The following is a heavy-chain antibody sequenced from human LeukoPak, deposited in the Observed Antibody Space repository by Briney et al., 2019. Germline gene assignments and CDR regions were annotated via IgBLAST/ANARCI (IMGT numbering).Heavy chain of an antibody. Sequence: SETLSLTCSVSGYSIRSGYYWGWIRQAPGKGLEWVGTIYHTGTTYYNPFLKSRVTISVHTSTNQFSLRLNSVTAADTAVYYCASPAAMSYYYMDVWGKGTTVTVSS. CDR1: GYSIRSGYY. V-gene: IGHV4-38-2*02. J-gene: IGHJ6*03. CDR2: IYHTGTT. CDR3: ASPAAMSYYYMDV. D-gene: IGHD2-2*01.